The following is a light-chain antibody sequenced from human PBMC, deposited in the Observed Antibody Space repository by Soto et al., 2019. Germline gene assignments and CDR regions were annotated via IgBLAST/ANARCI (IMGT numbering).Light chain of an antibody. CDR3: QKCKVAPFT. J-gene: IGKJ4*01. CDR2: AAS. Sequence: DIQMTQSPSSLSASVGDRVTITCRASQGIDNYLAWYQQKPGKAPKLLIYAASTLQSGVPSRFTGSGSGTEFTLTISSLQPEDAATYYCQKCKVAPFTFGGGTKVEIK. CDR1: QGIDNY. V-gene: IGKV1-27*01.